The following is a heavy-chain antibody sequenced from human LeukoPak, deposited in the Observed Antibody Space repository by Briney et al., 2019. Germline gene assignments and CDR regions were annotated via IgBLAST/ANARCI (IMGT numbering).Heavy chain of an antibody. V-gene: IGHV3-30*03. D-gene: IGHD3-22*01. CDR2: ISYDGSNK. Sequence: GRSLRLSCAASGFTFSSYGMHWVRQAPGKGLEWVAVISYDGSNKYYADSVKGRFTISRGNSKDTLYLQMNSLRAEDTAVYYCAREGYYYDSSGYYQRGLTFDIWGQGTMVTVSS. J-gene: IGHJ3*02. CDR3: AREGYYYDSSGYYQRGLTFDI. CDR1: GFTFSSYG.